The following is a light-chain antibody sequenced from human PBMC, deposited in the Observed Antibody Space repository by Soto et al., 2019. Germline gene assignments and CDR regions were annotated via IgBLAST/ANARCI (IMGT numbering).Light chain of an antibody. CDR2: AAS. Sequence: DIQMTQSPSSLSASVGDRVTITCRASQSISGYLNWYQQKPGKAPKLLIYAASSLQSGVPARFSGSGSGTDFTLTISSLQPEYFATSYCQRTSSTPTFGQGTKVEIK. CDR1: QSISGY. CDR3: QRTSSTPT. V-gene: IGKV1-39*01. J-gene: IGKJ1*01.